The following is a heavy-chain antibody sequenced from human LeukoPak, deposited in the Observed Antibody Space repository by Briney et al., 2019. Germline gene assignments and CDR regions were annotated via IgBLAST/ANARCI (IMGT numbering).Heavy chain of an antibody. Sequence: PGGSLRLSCAASGFTFSSYSMNWVRQAPGKGLEWVSSISSSSSYIYYADSVKGRFTISRDNAKNSLYLQMNSLRAEDTAVYYCARDHYGGNTEPPGSWGQGTLVTVSS. V-gene: IGHV3-21*04. CDR1: GFTFSSYS. CDR3: ARDHYGGNTEPPGS. CDR2: ISSSSSYI. D-gene: IGHD4-23*01. J-gene: IGHJ4*02.